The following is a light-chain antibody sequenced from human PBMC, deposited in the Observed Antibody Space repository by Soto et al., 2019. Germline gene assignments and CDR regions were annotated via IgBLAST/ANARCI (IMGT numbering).Light chain of an antibody. CDR3: CSYAGSDTLI. J-gene: IGLJ2*01. Sequence: QSALTQPASVSGSPGLSITISCTGTSSNVGSYDLVSWYQQHPGEAPKLMIYEGTKRPSGVSNRFSGSKSANTASLTISGLQPEDAADYYCCSYAGSDTLILGGGTKLTVL. CDR1: SSNVGSYDL. V-gene: IGLV2-23*01. CDR2: EGT.